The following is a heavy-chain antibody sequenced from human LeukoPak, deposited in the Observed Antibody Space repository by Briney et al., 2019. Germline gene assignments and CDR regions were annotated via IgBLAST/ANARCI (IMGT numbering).Heavy chain of an antibody. D-gene: IGHD2-21*01. Sequence: PSETLSLTCTVSGGSISNYYWSWIRQPPGKGLEWIGYINYSGNTNYNPSLKSRVTISVDTSKNQFSLKLSSVTAADTAVYYCARITFVVEGYGMDVWGQGTTVTVSS. J-gene: IGHJ6*02. CDR1: GGSISNYY. V-gene: IGHV4-59*01. CDR3: ARITFVVEGYGMDV. CDR2: INYSGNT.